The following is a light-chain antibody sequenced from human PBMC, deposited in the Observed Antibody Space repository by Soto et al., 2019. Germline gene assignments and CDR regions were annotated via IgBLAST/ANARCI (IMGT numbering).Light chain of an antibody. J-gene: IGLJ2*01. CDR2: LEGSGSY. CDR1: SGHSTYI. Sequence: QLVLTQSSSASASLGSSVKLTCTLSSGHSTYIIAWHQQQPGKAPRYLVKLEGSGSYNKGSGVPDRFSGSSSGADRYLTISNLQFEDEADYYSETWDSNTHVVFGGGTKLTVL. CDR3: ETWDSNTHVV. V-gene: IGLV4-60*02.